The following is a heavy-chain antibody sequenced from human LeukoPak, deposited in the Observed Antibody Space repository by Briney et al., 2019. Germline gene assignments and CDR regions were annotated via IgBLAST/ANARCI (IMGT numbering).Heavy chain of an antibody. CDR3: AREYYYDISGYFLDY. CDR1: GFTFSSYG. CDR2: IWYDGGNK. Sequence: GGSLRLSCVASGFTFSSYGMHWVRQAPGKGLEWVALIWYDGGNKYFADSVKGRFTISRDNSQNTLYLQMNSLRAEGTAVYYCAREYYYDISGYFLDYWGQGTLVTVSS. V-gene: IGHV3-33*01. J-gene: IGHJ4*02. D-gene: IGHD3-22*01.